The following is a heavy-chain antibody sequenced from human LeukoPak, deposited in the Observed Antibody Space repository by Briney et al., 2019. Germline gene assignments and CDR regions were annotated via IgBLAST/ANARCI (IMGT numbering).Heavy chain of an antibody. CDR3: ARVLGGSSTSTWFDP. CDR2: IIPIFGTA. Sequence: SVKVSCKASGGTFSSYAISWVRQAPGQGLEWMGGIIPIFGTANYAQKFQGRVTITADESTSTAYMELSSLRSEDTAVYYCARVLGGSSTSTWFDPWGQGTLVTVSS. V-gene: IGHV1-69*01. CDR1: GGTFSSYA. D-gene: IGHD2-2*01. J-gene: IGHJ5*02.